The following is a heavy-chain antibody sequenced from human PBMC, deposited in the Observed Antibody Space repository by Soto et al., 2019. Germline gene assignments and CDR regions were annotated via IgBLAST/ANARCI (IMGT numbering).Heavy chain of an antibody. J-gene: IGHJ4*02. CDR1: GFTFSTYA. CDR2: ISGGGFTT. CDR3: AKVEGGYDWGPSH. Sequence: GGSLRLSCAASGFTFSTYAMSWVRQAPGKGLEWVSAISGGGFTTYYADSVKGRFTISRDNSKNTLYLQMNSLRAEDTAVYYCAKVEGGYDWGPSHWGQGTLVTVSS. V-gene: IGHV3-23*01. D-gene: IGHD5-12*01.